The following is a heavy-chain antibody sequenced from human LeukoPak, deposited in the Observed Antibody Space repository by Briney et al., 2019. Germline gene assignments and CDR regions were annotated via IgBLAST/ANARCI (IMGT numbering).Heavy chain of an antibody. Sequence: SQTLSLTCAISGDSVSRNNAGWHWLRQSPSRGLEWLGRTYYRSKFYNDYAVSVQSRITIDPDTSRNQFSLQLYSVTPEDTAIYYCVRGQWNSIYYFDSWGQGTLVTVSS. CDR2: TYYRSKFYN. V-gene: IGHV6-1*01. D-gene: IGHD6-19*01. CDR3: VRGQWNSIYYFDS. CDR1: GDSVSRNNAG. J-gene: IGHJ4*02.